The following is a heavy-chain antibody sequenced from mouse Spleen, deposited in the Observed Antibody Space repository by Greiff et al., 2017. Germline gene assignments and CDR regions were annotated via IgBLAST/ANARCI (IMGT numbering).Heavy chain of an antibody. CDR3: AGFYYDYDAGWFAY. D-gene: IGHD2-4*01. Sequence: QVQLQQSGPGLVQPSQSLSITCTVSGFSLTSYGVHWVRQSPGKGLEWLGVIWSGGSTDYNAAFISRLSISKDNSKSQVFFKMNSLQADDTAIYYCAGFYYDYDAGWFAYWGKGTLVTVSA. CDR1: GFSLTSYG. J-gene: IGHJ3*01. V-gene: IGHV2-2*01. CDR2: IWSGGST.